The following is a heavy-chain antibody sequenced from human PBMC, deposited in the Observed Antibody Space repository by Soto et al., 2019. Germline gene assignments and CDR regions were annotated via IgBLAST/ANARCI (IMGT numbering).Heavy chain of an antibody. CDR2: MYYSGSL. J-gene: IGHJ4*02. CDR1: GVSISRGGVY. V-gene: IGHV4-30-4*01. CDR3: VRSPQEVVTPNFDY. D-gene: IGHD2-21*02. Sequence: QVQLQESGPGLVKPSQTLSLTCTVSGVSISRGGVYWGWVRQPPGKGLEWIGYMYYSGSLYFNPSLRSRLTMSADTSENQFSLRLSSVTAADTAVYYCVRSPQEVVTPNFDYWGQGTLVTVSS.